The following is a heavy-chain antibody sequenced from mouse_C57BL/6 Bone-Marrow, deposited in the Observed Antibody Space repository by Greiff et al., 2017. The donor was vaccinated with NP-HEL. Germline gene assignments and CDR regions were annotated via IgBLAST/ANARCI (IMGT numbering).Heavy chain of an antibody. CDR1: GFTFSSYG. J-gene: IGHJ3*01. D-gene: IGHD1-1*01. V-gene: IGHV5-6*01. CDR2: ISSGGSYT. CDR3: ARRDTTVPSWFAY. Sequence: EVQRVESGGDLVKPGGSLKLSCAASGFTFSSYGMSWVRQTPDKRLEWVATISSGGSYTYYPDSVKGRFTISRDNAKNTLYLQMSSLKSEDTAMYYCARRDTTVPSWFAYWGQGTLVTVSA.